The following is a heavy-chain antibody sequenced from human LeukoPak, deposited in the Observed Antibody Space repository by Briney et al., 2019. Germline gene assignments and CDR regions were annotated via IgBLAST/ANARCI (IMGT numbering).Heavy chain of an antibody. J-gene: IGHJ3*02. CDR2: IKQDGSEK. CDR3: ARALRITMIVVLTRLDAFDI. D-gene: IGHD3-22*01. Sequence: PGGSLRLSCGASGFTFSSYWMSWVRQAPGKGLEWVANIKQDGSEKYYVDSVKGRFTISRDNAKNSLYLLMNSLRAEDTAVYYCARALRITMIVVLTRLDAFDIWGQGTMVTVSS. V-gene: IGHV3-7*01. CDR1: GFTFSSYW.